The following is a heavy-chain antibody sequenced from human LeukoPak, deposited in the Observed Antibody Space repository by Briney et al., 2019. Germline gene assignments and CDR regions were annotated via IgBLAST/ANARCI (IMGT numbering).Heavy chain of an antibody. CDR1: GFTFSSYG. CDR3: AKDPRRPYYYDSSGYAFDI. J-gene: IGHJ3*02. CDR2: IWYDGSNK. D-gene: IGHD3-22*01. V-gene: IGHV3-33*06. Sequence: QPGRSLRLSCAASGFTFSSYGMHWVRQAPGKGLEWVAVIWYDGSNKYYADSVKGRFTISRDNSKNTLYLQMNSLRAEDTAVYYCAKDPRRPYYYDSSGYAFDIWGQGTMVTVSS.